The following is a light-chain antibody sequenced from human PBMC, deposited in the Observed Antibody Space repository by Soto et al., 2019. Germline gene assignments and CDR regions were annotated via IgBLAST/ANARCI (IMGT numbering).Light chain of an antibody. J-gene: IGKJ1*01. CDR2: KAS. CDR1: QSISSW. CDR3: HQYHTYLWT. V-gene: IGKV1-5*03. Sequence: DIQMTQSPSTLSASVGDRVTITCRASQSISSWLAWYQQKPGKAPKLLIYKASSLESGVPSRFSGSESGTEFTLTINGLQPDDFATYFCHQYHTYLWTFGQGTKVDI.